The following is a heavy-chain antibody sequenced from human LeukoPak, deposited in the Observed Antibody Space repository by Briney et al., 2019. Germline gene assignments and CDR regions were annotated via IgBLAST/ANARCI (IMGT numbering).Heavy chain of an antibody. J-gene: IGHJ6*02. V-gene: IGHV3-23*01. Sequence: GGSLRLSCAASGFTFSAYAMSWVRQTPDKGLEWVSVISGRGDATNYADSVKGRFTISRDNSKNILYLQMYSLRADDTAVYYCAKRLRTDSSIWNYYGMDVWGQGTTVSVSS. CDR3: AKRLRTDSSIWNYYGMDV. CDR2: ISGRGDAT. CDR1: GFTFSAYA. D-gene: IGHD4-11*01.